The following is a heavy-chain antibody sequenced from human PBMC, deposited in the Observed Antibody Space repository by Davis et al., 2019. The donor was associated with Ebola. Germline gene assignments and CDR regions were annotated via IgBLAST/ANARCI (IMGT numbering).Heavy chain of an antibody. CDR1: GGTSSSFL. D-gene: IGHD1-7*01. J-gene: IGHJ6*03. V-gene: IGHV1-69*10. CDR3: ARGRDNWNYADMDV. Sequence: SVKVSCKTSGGTSSSFLIGWVRQAPGQGLEWMGGIIPVLGRPNYAQKFQGRVTITADKSTSTAYMELTSLSSDDTAVYYCARGRDNWNYADMDVWGKGTTVTVSS. CDR2: IIPVLGRP.